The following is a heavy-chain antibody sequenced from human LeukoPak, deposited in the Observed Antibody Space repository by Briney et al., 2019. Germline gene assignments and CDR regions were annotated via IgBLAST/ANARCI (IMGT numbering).Heavy chain of an antibody. CDR1: GFTFSSYW. V-gene: IGHV3-74*01. D-gene: IGHD6-13*01. Sequence: PGGSLRLSCAASGFTFSSYWMHWVRHAPGKGLVWVSRLNSDGSSTSYAGSVKGRFTISRDNAKNTLYLQMNSLRAEDTAVYYCTRDHSSSLDYWGQGTLVTVSS. J-gene: IGHJ4*02. CDR3: TRDHSSSLDY. CDR2: LNSDGSST.